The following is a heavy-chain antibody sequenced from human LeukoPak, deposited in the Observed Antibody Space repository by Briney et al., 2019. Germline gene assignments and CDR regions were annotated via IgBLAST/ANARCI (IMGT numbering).Heavy chain of an antibody. V-gene: IGHV3-7*03. CDR3: ARDRYYYDSSGEIDY. D-gene: IGHD3-22*01. CDR2: IKQDGSEK. CDR1: GFTFSSYW. J-gene: IGHJ4*02. Sequence: PGGSLRLSCAASGFTFSSYWMSWVRQAPGKGLEGVANIKQDGSEKYYVDSVKGRFTISRDNAKNSLYLQMNSLRAEDTAVYYCARDRYYYDSSGEIDYWGQGTLVTVSS.